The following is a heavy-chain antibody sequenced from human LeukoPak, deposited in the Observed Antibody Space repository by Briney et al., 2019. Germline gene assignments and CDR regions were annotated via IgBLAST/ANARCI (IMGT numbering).Heavy chain of an antibody. Sequence: SETLSLTCAVSGYSISSGYYWGWIRQPPGMGLEWLGSIHHSGSTYYNASLKSRVTISVDTSKNQFSLKQNSVTAADTAVYYCARASGYSYGWNWFDPWGQGTLVTVSS. V-gene: IGHV4-38-2*01. CDR1: GYSISSGYY. CDR3: ARASGYSYGWNWFDP. CDR2: IHHSGST. D-gene: IGHD5-18*01. J-gene: IGHJ5*02.